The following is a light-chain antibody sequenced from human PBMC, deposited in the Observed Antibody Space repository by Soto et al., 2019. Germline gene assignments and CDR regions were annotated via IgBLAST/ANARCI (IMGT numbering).Light chain of an antibody. Sequence: DIQMTQSPSTLSASVGDRVTITCRASQSISTWLAWYQQKPGKAPKLLIYKESSLESGVPSRFSCSGSGTAFTLTISSVQPDDFATYYCQQYNSYSRTFGQGTKVEIK. CDR3: QQYNSYSRT. CDR2: KES. V-gene: IGKV1-5*03. CDR1: QSISTW. J-gene: IGKJ1*01.